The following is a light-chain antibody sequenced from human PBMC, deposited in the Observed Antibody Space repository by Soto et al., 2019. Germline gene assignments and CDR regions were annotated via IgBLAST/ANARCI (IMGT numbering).Light chain of an antibody. J-gene: IGKJ1*01. Sequence: EIVMTQSPATLSESPGERATLSCRASQSVRDNLAWYQQKPGQAPRLLIYGASTRATGIPARFSGSGSGTEFTLTISSLQSEDFAVYYCQHYNNWPPWTFGQGTKVEVK. CDR1: QSVRDN. CDR2: GAS. V-gene: IGKV3-15*01. CDR3: QHYNNWPPWT.